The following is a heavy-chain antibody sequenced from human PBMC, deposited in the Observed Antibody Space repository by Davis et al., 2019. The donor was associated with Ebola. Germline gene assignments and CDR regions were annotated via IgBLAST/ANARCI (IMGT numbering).Heavy chain of an antibody. D-gene: IGHD1-14*01. CDR3: AGTTYYYYGMDV. Sequence: SCMGSRYSFTRYWNRRVPHMHGQPLAPMGVLYPGDSDTRYSPSFQGQVTIPADKSISTAYLQWSSLKASDTAMYYCAGTTYYYYGMDVWGQGTTVTISS. V-gene: IGHV5-51*01. CDR2: LYPGDSDT. CDR1: RYSFTRYW. J-gene: IGHJ6*02.